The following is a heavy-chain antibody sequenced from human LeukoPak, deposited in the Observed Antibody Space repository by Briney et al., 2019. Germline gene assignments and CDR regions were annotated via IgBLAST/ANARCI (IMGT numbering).Heavy chain of an antibody. J-gene: IGHJ4*02. V-gene: IGHV4-38-2*02. CDR1: GYSISSGYL. Sequence: SETLSLTCTVSGYSISSGYLWGWIRQPPGKGLEWIGSIDGSGSSYYNPSLKSRVTISVDKSKNQFSLKLSSVTAADTAVYYCARESVGAFDYWGQGTLVTVSS. CDR2: IDGSGSS. CDR3: ARESVGAFDY. D-gene: IGHD1-26*01.